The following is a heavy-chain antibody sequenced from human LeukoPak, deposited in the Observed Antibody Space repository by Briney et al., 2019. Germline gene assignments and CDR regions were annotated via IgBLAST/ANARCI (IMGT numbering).Heavy chain of an antibody. CDR3: ARAHRRDGYSRTFDY. V-gene: IGHV4-59*01. Sequence: SETLSLTCSVSGGSISNYYWSWMRQPPGKGLEWIGYIYYSGSTNYNPSLKSRVTISVDTSKNQFSLKLSSVTAADTAVYYCARAHRRDGYSRTFDYWGQGTLVTVSS. J-gene: IGHJ4*02. CDR2: IYYSGST. CDR1: GGSISNYY. D-gene: IGHD4-4*01.